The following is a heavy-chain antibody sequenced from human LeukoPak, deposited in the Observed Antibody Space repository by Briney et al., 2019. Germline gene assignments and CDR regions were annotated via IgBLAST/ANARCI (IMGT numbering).Heavy chain of an antibody. CDR1: GYSFASYW. Sequence: GESLKISCKGSGYSFASYWIAWVRQMPGKGLEWMGTIYPGDSDTRYSPSFQGQVTISADKSISTAYLQWSSLKASDTAIYYCARQWGDCSSTSCYSAYWGQGTLVTVSS. D-gene: IGHD2-2*01. CDR3: ARQWGDCSSTSCYSAY. J-gene: IGHJ4*02. CDR2: IYPGDSDT. V-gene: IGHV5-51*01.